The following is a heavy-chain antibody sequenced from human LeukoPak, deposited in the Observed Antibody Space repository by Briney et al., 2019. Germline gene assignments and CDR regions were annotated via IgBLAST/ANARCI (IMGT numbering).Heavy chain of an antibody. D-gene: IGHD3-10*01. CDR1: GFTFSNTW. V-gene: IGHV3-15*01. CDR3: ATLTVRGVINI. J-gene: IGHJ4*02. CDR2: IQSKTDGGTT. Sequence: GGSLRLSCAASGFTFSNTWMNWVRQAPGKGLEWVGRIQSKTDGGTTEYAAPVKGRFTISRDDSKTTLYPQMNSLETEDTAVYYCATLTVRGVINIWGQGTLVTVSS.